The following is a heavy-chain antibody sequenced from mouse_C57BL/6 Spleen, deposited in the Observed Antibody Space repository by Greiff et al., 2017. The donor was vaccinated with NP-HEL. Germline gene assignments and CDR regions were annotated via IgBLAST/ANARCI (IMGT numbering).Heavy chain of an antibody. J-gene: IGHJ3*01. V-gene: IGHV1-69*01. CDR1: GYTFTSYW. CDR3: ARFGDYGSSPWFAY. CDR2: IDPSDSST. D-gene: IGHD1-1*01. Sequence: QVQLQQPGAELVMPGASVKLSCKASGYTFTSYWMHWVKQRPGQGLEWIGEIDPSDSSTNYNQKFKGKSTLTVDKSSSTAYMQLSSLTSEDSAVYYCARFGDYGSSPWFAYWGQGTLVTVSA.